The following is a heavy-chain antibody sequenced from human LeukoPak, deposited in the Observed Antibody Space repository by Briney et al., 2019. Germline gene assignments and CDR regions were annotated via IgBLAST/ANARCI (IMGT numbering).Heavy chain of an antibody. V-gene: IGHV5-51*01. CDR1: GDSLTTYW. J-gene: IGHJ5*02. CDR3: ARRKYYSTWFDP. D-gene: IGHD2-2*01. CDR2: IYPANSNT. Sequence: GESLKISCQGSGDSLTTYWIGWVRQTPGKGPAWMGIIYPANSNTLYSPSFQGRVTISADKSISTVYLQWNSLQASDTALYYCARRKYYSTWFDPWGPGTLVTVSS.